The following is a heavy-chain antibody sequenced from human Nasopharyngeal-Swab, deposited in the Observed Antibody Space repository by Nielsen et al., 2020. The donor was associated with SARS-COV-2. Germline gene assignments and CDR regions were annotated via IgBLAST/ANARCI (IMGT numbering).Heavy chain of an antibody. CDR3: ARYCSSNSCFGAFDI. D-gene: IGHD2-2*01. J-gene: IGHJ3*02. CDR1: GFTFSDRY. Sequence: GGSLRLSCAASGFTFSDRYMDWVRQAPGKGREWLGRSRNKAAGYTTEYAASVKGRFTISRDDSKNSLHLQINNLKAEDTAVYYCARYCSSNSCFGAFDIWGQGTMVTVSS. V-gene: IGHV3-72*01. CDR2: SRNKAAGYTT.